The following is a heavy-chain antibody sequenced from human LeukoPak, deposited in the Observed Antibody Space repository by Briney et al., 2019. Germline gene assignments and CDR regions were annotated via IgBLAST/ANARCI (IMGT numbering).Heavy chain of an antibody. CDR2: IWYDGSNK. CDR1: GFTFSSYG. CDR3: AKDFYCGGDCYAIDY. V-gene: IGHV3-33*06. Sequence: GRSLRLSCAASGFTFSSYGMHWVRQAPGKGLEWVAVIWYDGSNKYYADSVKGRFTISRDNSKNTLYLQMNSLRAEDTAVYYCAKDFYCGGDCYAIDYWGQGTLVTVSS. J-gene: IGHJ4*02. D-gene: IGHD2-21*02.